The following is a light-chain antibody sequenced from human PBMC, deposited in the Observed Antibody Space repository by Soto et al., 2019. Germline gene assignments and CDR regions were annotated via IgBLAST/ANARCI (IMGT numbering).Light chain of an antibody. J-gene: IGKJ1*01. CDR2: GAS. Sequence: EIVLTQSPGTLSLSPGERATLSCRASQRVSSSYLAWYQQKPGQAPRLLIYGASSRATGIPDRFSGSGSGTDFTLTISRLELEDFVVYYCQQYGSSSWTFGQGTKVEIK. CDR3: QQYGSSSWT. CDR1: QRVSSSY. V-gene: IGKV3-20*01.